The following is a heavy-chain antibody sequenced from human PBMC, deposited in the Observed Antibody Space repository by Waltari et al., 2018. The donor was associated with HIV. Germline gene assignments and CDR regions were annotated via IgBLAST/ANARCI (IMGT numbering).Heavy chain of an antibody. J-gene: IGHJ4*02. V-gene: IGHV3-30*18. CDR1: GFNFSSYG. D-gene: IGHD2-2*01. CDR2: ISFEGSHG. CDR3: AKDYCSNTSCYLFDY. Sequence: QVQLVESGGGVVQPGRSLRLSCAASGFNFSSYGMHWVRQAPGKGLGWGAVISFEGSHGYYADPVKGRFTISRDNSRNTLYLQMNSLRAEDTAVFYCAKDYCSNTSCYLFDYWGQGTLVTVSS.